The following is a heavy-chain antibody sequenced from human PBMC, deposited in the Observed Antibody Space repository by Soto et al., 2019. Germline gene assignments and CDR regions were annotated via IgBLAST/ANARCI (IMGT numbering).Heavy chain of an antibody. Sequence: PGGSLRLSCAASGFTFSSYSMNWVRQAPGKGLEWVSSISGSNGYIHYADSVRGRFTISRDNAKNSVYLQMDSLRVEDTAVYYCAREGALKPFSSWGQGALVTVSS. CDR3: AREGALKPFSS. CDR1: GFTFSSYS. CDR2: ISGSNGYI. J-gene: IGHJ5*02. V-gene: IGHV3-21*01.